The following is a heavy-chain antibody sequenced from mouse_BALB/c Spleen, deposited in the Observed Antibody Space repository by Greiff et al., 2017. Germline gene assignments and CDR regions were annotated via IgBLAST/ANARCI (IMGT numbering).Heavy chain of an antibody. Sequence: EVQRVESGGGLVQPGGSRKLSCAASGFTFSSFGMHWVRQAPEKGLEWVAYISSGSSTIYYADTVKGRFTISRDNPKNTLFLQMTSLRSEDTAMYYCARRGGYDRGGYAMDYWGQGTSVTVSS. J-gene: IGHJ4*01. CDR1: GFTFSSFG. CDR3: ARRGGYDRGGYAMDY. CDR2: ISSGSSTI. D-gene: IGHD2-2*01. V-gene: IGHV5-17*02.